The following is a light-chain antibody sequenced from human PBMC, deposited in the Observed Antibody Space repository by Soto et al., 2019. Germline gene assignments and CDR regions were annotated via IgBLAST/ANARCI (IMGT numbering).Light chain of an antibody. J-gene: IGLJ2*01. CDR2: EVS. CDR3: SSYTRNSTLV. Sequence: QSALTQPASVSGSPGQSITISCTGTSSDVGGYNYVSWYQQHPGKAPKFMIYEVSNRPSGVSNRFSGSKSGNTASLIISGLQAEDEADYYCSSYTRNSTLVFGGGTQLTVL. CDR1: SSDVGGYNY. V-gene: IGLV2-14*01.